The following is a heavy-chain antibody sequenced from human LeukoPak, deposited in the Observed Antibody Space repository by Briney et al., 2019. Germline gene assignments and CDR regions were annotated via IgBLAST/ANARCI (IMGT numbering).Heavy chain of an antibody. CDR2: IYYTGST. CDR3: ARVYQSAEYYFDY. J-gene: IGHJ4*02. V-gene: IGHV4-59*01. CDR1: GGSIDSYY. Sequence: SETLSLTCTVSGGSIDSYYWSWIRQPPGKGQERIGYIYYTGSTEYHPSLKSRVTISLDTSKNQFSLKLTSVTAADTAVYYCARVYQSAEYYFDYWGQGNLVSVSS. D-gene: IGHD2-2*01.